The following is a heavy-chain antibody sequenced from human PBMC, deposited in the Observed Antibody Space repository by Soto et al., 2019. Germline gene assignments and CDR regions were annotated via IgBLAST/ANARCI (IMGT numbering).Heavy chain of an antibody. Sequence: QAQLVQSGAEMKKPGASVKVSCKAAGYTFSTYTMNWVRQAPGQSLEWMGWINAGSGNTKYSQNFQGRVSITRDTGASTVYMELTGLKSEDTAMYYCARDTETLGPRANDALDIWGQGTMVTVSS. CDR1: GYTFSTYT. CDR2: INAGSGNT. CDR3: ARDTETLGPRANDALDI. D-gene: IGHD3-3*02. J-gene: IGHJ3*02. V-gene: IGHV1-3*01.